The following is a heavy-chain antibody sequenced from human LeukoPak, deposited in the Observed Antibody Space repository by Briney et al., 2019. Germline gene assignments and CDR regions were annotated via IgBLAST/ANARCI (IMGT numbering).Heavy chain of an antibody. Sequence: ASVKVSCKASGYTLTELSMNWVRQAPGKGLEWMGGFVPEVGVTNYAQKFQGRVTMTEDTSIDTAYMELSSLRSEDTAVYYCATALGYSYGFDYWGQGTLVTVSS. CDR2: FVPEVGVT. J-gene: IGHJ4*02. V-gene: IGHV1-24*01. CDR3: ATALGYSYGFDY. D-gene: IGHD5-18*01. CDR1: GYTLTELS.